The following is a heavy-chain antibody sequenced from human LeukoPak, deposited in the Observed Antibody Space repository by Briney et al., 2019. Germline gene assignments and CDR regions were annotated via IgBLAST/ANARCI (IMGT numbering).Heavy chain of an antibody. CDR1: GFTFSSYS. D-gene: IGHD2-21*02. CDR2: TSYDGRKK. V-gene: IGHV3-30*18. Sequence: GGSLRLSCAASGFTFSSYSMNWVRQGPGKGLEWVAVTSYDGRKKYYAESVKGRFTISRDNSKNTLYLQMNSLRAEDTAVYYCAKEYCGGDCHDDYFDYWGQGTLVTVSS. CDR3: AKEYCGGDCHDDYFDY. J-gene: IGHJ4*02.